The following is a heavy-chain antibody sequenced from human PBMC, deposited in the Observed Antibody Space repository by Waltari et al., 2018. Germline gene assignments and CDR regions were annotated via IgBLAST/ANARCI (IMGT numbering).Heavy chain of an antibody. CDR2: IYYSGST. CDR1: VGSISSGDYY. CDR3: ARADIVVVIGVEAAFDI. Sequence: QVQLQESGPGLVKPSQTLSLTCTVSVGSISSGDYYWRWIRQPPGKGLEWIGYIYYSGSTYYNPSLKSRVTISVDTSKNQFSLKLSSVTAADTAVYYCARADIVVVIGVEAAFDIWGQGTMVTVSS. J-gene: IGHJ3*02. V-gene: IGHV4-30-4*08. D-gene: IGHD2-21*01.